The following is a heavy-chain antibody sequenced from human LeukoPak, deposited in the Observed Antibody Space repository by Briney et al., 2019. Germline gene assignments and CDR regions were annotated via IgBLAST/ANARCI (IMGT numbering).Heavy chain of an antibody. Sequence: GGSLRLSCAASGLTFSTFAMIWVRQPPGKGLEWVSSIFPSGGEIHYADSVRGRFTISRDNSKSTLSLQMNSLRAEDTAIYYCATYRQVLLPFESWGQGTLVTVSS. CDR3: ATYRQVLLPFES. V-gene: IGHV3-23*01. CDR2: IFPSGGEI. D-gene: IGHD2-8*02. CDR1: GLTFSTFA. J-gene: IGHJ4*02.